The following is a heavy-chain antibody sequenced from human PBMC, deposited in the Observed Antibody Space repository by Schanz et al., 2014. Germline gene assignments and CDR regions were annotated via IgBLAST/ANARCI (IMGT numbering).Heavy chain of an antibody. Sequence: QVQLVESGGGVIQPGRSLRLSCAASGFIFSVYDMHWVRQAPGTGLEWVAVISYDGSQRYYADSVKGRFTISRDNSRNTLFLQMNSLRTEDTAVYHCAKERDTSGWNHGDYWGQGTLVTVSS. CDR1: GFIFSVYD. CDR3: AKERDTSGWNHGDY. J-gene: IGHJ4*02. D-gene: IGHD6-19*01. CDR2: ISYDGSQR. V-gene: IGHV3-30*04.